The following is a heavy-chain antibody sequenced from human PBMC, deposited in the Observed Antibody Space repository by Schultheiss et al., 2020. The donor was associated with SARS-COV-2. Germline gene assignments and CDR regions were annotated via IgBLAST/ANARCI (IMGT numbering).Heavy chain of an antibody. CDR1: GYTFSAYY. J-gene: IGHJ3*02. D-gene: IGHD3-22*01. Sequence: ASVKVSCKASGYTFSAYYIAWVRQVPGQGLEWMGWINPDSGGTNYAQKFQGRVTMTRDTSISTAYMELSRLRSEDTAVYYCARATYYYDSSGYCAFDIWGQGTMVTVSS. CDR3: ARATYYYDSSGYCAFDI. V-gene: IGHV1-2*02. CDR2: INPDSGGT.